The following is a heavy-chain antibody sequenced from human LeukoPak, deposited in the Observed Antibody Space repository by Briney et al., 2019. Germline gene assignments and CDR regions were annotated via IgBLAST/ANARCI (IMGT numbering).Heavy chain of an antibody. CDR2: ISGSGGST. Sequence: GGSLRLSCTASGFTFSSYAMSWVRQAPGKGLEWVSAISGSGGSTYYADSVKGRFTISRDNSKNTLYLQMNSLRAEDTAVYYCAEALRYCSGGSCYDPYYYYGMDVWGQGTTVTVSS. CDR1: GFTFSSYA. J-gene: IGHJ6*02. V-gene: IGHV3-23*01. CDR3: AEALRYCSGGSCYDPYYYYGMDV. D-gene: IGHD2-15*01.